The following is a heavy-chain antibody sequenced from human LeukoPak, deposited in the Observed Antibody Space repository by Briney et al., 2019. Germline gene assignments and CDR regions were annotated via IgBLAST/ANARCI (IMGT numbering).Heavy chain of an antibody. Sequence: SETLSLTCTVSGGSISSGGYYWSWIRQRPGRGLEWIGYIYYSGSTYYNPSLKSRVIMSLDTSKKQFSLKLSSVTAADTAVYYCARDLRILGAFDIWAQGTMVTVSS. J-gene: IGHJ3*02. CDR2: IYYSGST. CDR1: GGSISSGGYY. D-gene: IGHD3-9*01. V-gene: IGHV4-31*03. CDR3: ARDLRILGAFDI.